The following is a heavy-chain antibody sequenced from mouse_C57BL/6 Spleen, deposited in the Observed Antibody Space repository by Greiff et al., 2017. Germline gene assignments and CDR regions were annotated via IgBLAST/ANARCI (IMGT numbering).Heavy chain of an antibody. CDR2: ISSGSSTI. J-gene: IGHJ4*01. V-gene: IGHV5-17*01. D-gene: IGHD1-1*01. CDR1: GFTFSDYG. Sequence: EVKVEESGGGLVKPGGSLKLSCAASGFTFSDYGMHWVRQAPEKGLEWVAYISSGSSTIYYADTVKGRFTISRDNAKNTLFLQMTSLRSEDTAMYYCARHYGSSSYYYAMDYWGQGTSVTVSS. CDR3: ARHYGSSSYYYAMDY.